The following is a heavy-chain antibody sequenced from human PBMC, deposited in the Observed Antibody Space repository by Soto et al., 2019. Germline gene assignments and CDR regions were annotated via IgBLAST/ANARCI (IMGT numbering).Heavy chain of an antibody. D-gene: IGHD5-18*01. CDR1: GYTFTSYD. Sequence: GASVKVSCKASGYTFTSYDINWVRQATGQGLEWMGWMNPNSGNTGYAQKFQGRVTMTRNTSISTAYMELSSLRSEDTAVYYCVRGPPVYSYGYGVTDYWGQGTLVTVSS. V-gene: IGHV1-8*01. CDR2: MNPNSGNT. J-gene: IGHJ4*02. CDR3: VRGPPVYSYGYGVTDY.